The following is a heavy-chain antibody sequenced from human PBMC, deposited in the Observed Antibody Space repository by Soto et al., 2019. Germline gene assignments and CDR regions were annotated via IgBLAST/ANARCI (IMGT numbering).Heavy chain of an antibody. J-gene: IGHJ3*01. CDR2: ISYSGAT. Sequence: QVQLQESGPGLVKPSETLSLTCSVSGGSVSGDKNYWSWIRQSPGKGLEWIGFISYSGATIYNPSLKSRLTISVDRSKNQFSLRLSSVTASDTALYYCATYPRFAFDLWGQGTTVIVSS. CDR3: ATYPRFAFDL. CDR1: GGSVSGDKNY. V-gene: IGHV4-61*01. D-gene: IGHD3-16*01.